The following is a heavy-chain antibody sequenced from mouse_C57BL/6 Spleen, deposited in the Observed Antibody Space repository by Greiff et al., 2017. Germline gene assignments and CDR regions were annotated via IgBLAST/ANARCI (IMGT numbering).Heavy chain of an antibody. V-gene: IGHV1-62-2*01. D-gene: IGHD2-3*01. CDR1: GYTFTEYT. CDR2: FYPGSGSI. J-gene: IGHJ2*01. Sequence: VQLQESGAELVKPGASVKLSCKASGYTFTEYTIHWVKQRSGQGLEWIGWFYPGSGSIKYNEKFKDKATLTADKSSSTVYMELSRLTSEDSAVYFCARHEGVLYDGDHGYFDYWGQGTTLTVSS. CDR3: ARHEGVLYDGDHGYFDY.